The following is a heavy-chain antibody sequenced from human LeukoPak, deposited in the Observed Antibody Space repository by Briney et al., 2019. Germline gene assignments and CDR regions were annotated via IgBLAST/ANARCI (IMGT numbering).Heavy chain of an antibody. D-gene: IGHD1-14*01. CDR1: GFTFSSYS. V-gene: IGHV3-21*01. CDR2: ISSSSTYV. CDR3: ARVITDAFDI. Sequence: GGSLRLSCAASGFTFSSYSVNWVRQAPGKGLEWVSSISSSSTYVYYADSVKGRFTISRDNAKNSLYLQMNILRAEDTAVYYCARVITDAFDIWGHGTMVTVSS. J-gene: IGHJ3*02.